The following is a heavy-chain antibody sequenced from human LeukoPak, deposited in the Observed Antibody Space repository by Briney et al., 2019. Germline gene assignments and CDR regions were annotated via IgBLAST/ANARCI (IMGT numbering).Heavy chain of an antibody. CDR3: AIEGDVVRGAIPYYYYYYMDV. CDR2: IYTSGST. J-gene: IGHJ6*03. CDR1: GGSINSGSYY. D-gene: IGHD3-10*01. Sequence: SETLSLTCTVSGGSINSGSYYWSWIRQPAGKGLEWIGRIYTSGSTNYNPSLKSRVTISVDTSKNQFSLKLRSVTAADTAVYYCAIEGDVVRGAIPYYYYYYMDVWGKGTTVTISS. V-gene: IGHV4-61*02.